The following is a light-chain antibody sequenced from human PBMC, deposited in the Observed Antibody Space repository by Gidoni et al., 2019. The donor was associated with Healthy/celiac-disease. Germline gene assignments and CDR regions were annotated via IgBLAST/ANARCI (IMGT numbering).Light chain of an antibody. V-gene: IGLV8-61*01. CDR2: STN. CDR3: VLYMGSAFWV. J-gene: IGLJ3*02. Sequence: QTVVTQEPSFSVSPGGTVTLTCGLSSGSVSTSSYPSWYQQTPGQAPRTLIFSTNTRSSGVPDRFSGSILGNKAALTITGAQADDESVYYCVLYMGSAFWVFGGGTKLTVL. CDR1: SGSVSTSSY.